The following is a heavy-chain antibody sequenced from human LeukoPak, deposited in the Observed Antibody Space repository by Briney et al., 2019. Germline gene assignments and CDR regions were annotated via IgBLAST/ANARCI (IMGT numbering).Heavy chain of an antibody. CDR2: IWYDGSNK. Sequence: GGSLRLSCVASGFTFSSYGMHWVRQAPGKGLEWVAVIWYDGSNKYYADSVKGRFTISRDNSKNTLYLQMNSLRAEDTAVYYCARDGAYYDFWSGYYDYWGQGTLVTVSS. D-gene: IGHD3-3*01. CDR3: ARDGAYYDFWSGYYDY. V-gene: IGHV3-33*01. J-gene: IGHJ4*02. CDR1: GFTFSSYG.